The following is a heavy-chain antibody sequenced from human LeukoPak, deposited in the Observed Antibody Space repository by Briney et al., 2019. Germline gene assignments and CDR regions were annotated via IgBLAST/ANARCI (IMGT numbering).Heavy chain of an antibody. D-gene: IGHD6-19*01. CDR3: ARGQWSDY. CDR1: GFTFSSYG. Sequence: GGSLRLSCAASGFTFSSYGMHWVRQAPGRGLEWVAFIRYDGSDKYYADSVKGRFPISRDNSKNTLFLQMNSLRAEHTAVYYCARGQWSDYWGQGTLVTVSS. J-gene: IGHJ4*02. V-gene: IGHV3-30*02. CDR2: IRYDGSDK.